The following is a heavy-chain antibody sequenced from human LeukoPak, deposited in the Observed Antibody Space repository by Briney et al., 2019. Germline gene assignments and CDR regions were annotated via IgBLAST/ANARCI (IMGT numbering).Heavy chain of an antibody. D-gene: IGHD5-12*01. J-gene: IGHJ4*02. V-gene: IGHV1-2*02. Sequence: SVTDSCMGCVCTFVGYYLHWVRQAPGRGLEWMAWIYTYTGNTHYAQKFQGRITVTRDTSVRTTYMELTWLTSDDTARYYCAREYSASEHWGQGTLVTVSS. CDR1: VCTFVGYY. CDR3: AREYSASEH. CDR2: IYTYTGNT.